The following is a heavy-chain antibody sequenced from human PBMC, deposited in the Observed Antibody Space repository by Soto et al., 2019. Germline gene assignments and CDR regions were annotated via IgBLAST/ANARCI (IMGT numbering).Heavy chain of an antibody. V-gene: IGHV3-7*03. J-gene: IGHJ6*02. Sequence: GGSLRLSCAASGFTFSSYWMSWVRQAPGKGLEWVANIKQDGSEKYYVDSVKGRFTISRDNAKNSLYLQMNSLRAEDTAVYFCAKDQEGSGSHWLGYNYYGMDVWGQGTTVTVSS. D-gene: IGHD3-10*01. CDR1: GFTFSSYW. CDR3: AKDQEGSGSHWLGYNYYGMDV. CDR2: IKQDGSEK.